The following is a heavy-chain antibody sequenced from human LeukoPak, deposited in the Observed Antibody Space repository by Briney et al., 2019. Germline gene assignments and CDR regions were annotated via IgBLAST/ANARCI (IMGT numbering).Heavy chain of an antibody. D-gene: IGHD3-10*01. CDR3: ARDELLTSAFDI. CDR2: IYHSGST. V-gene: IGHV4-59*12. J-gene: IGHJ3*02. Sequence: SETLSLTCTVSGGSISTYYWSWIRQPPGKGLEWIGYIYHSGSTNYNPSLKSRVTISVDTSKNQFSLKLSSVTAADTAVYYCARDELLTSAFDIWGQGTMVTVSS. CDR1: GGSISTYY.